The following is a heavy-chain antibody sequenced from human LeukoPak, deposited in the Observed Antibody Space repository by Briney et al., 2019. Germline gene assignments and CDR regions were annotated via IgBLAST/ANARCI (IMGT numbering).Heavy chain of an antibody. V-gene: IGHV3-43*02. Sequence: GGSLRLSCAASGFTFDDYAMHWVRQAPGKGLEWVSFISGDGGSTYYADSVKGRFTISRDNSKNSLYLQVNSLGTEDTALYYCAKGYGSGSYWFDYWGQGTLVTVSS. CDR3: AKGYGSGSYWFDY. CDR2: ISGDGGST. D-gene: IGHD3-10*01. CDR1: GFTFDDYA. J-gene: IGHJ4*02.